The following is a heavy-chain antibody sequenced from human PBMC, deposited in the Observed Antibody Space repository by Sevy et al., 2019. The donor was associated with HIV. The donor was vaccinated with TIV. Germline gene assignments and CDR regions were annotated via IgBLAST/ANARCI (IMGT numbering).Heavy chain of an antibody. CDR3: ARDGGFSIKWYPLY. V-gene: IGHV3-30-3*01. Sequence: GESLKISCAASGFAFSSHAMHWVRQAPGKGPEWVATISYEGSETFYAVSVEGRFTISRDNSKNMLSLQINSLRPEDTAVYYCARDGGFSIKWYPLYWGHGTLVTVSS. J-gene: IGHJ4*01. D-gene: IGHD3-3*02. CDR1: GFAFSSHA. CDR2: ISYEGSET.